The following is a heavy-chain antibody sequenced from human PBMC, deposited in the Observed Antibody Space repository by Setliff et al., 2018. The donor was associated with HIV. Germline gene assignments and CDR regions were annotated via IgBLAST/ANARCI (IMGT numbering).Heavy chain of an antibody. J-gene: IGHJ4*02. CDR1: GGSVTRHY. CDR2: IYYSGVT. Sequence: LSLTCTFSGGSVTRHYWTWIRQPPGKGLEWIGYIYYSGVTTYNPSLKSRVTISADTSKNRFSLKLTSVTAADTAVYYCARGILVDPTRFDYWGQGTQVTVSS. D-gene: IGHD1-26*01. CDR3: ARGILVDPTRFDY. V-gene: IGHV4-59*02.